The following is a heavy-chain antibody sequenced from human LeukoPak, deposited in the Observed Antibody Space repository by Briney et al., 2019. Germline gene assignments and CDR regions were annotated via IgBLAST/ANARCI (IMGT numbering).Heavy chain of an antibody. CDR1: GFTVSSNY. V-gene: IGHV3-9*03. Sequence: GGSLRLSCAASGFTVSSNYMSWVRQAPGKGLEWVSGISWNSGSIGYADSVKGRFTISRDNAKNSLYLQMNSLRAEDMALYYCAKDIGTVTTGVYDYWGQGTLVTVSS. CDR2: ISWNSGSI. J-gene: IGHJ4*02. D-gene: IGHD4-11*01. CDR3: AKDIGTVTTGVYDY.